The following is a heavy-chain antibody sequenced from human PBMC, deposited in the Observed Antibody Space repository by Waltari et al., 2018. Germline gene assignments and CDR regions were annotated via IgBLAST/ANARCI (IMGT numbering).Heavy chain of an antibody. CDR2: ITAGGSST. V-gene: IGHV3-23*03. CDR1: GFSFSRYV. CDR3: AKGLALGTYKFYFEY. D-gene: IGHD3-10*01. Sequence: EVQLLESGGDLVQPGGSLRLSCEASGFSFSRYVLTGVRQAPGRGLEWVAGITAGGSSTYYADSVKGRFTISRDNSNNALYLQMNTLRAEDTAVYYCAKGLALGTYKFYFEYWGQGTLVTVSS. J-gene: IGHJ4*02.